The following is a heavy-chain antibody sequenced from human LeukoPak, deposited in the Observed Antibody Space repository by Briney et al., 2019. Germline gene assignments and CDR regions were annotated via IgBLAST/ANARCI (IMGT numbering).Heavy chain of an antibody. CDR1: GGSLSGYY. CDR3: ARAWSSSGYYYGVDY. D-gene: IGHD3-22*01. Sequence: SETLSLTFSVYGGSLSGYYWGWIRQPPGKGMGWVGEINQRRSTNYNPSLKSRSTVSVDTSKNQFSLKLSSVTAADTVVYYCARAWSSSGYYYGVDYWGQGTLVTVSS. CDR2: INQRRST. J-gene: IGHJ4*02. V-gene: IGHV4-34*01.